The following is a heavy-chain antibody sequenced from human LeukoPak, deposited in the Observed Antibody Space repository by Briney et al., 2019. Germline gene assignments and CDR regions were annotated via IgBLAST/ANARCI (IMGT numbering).Heavy chain of an antibody. CDR2: IKRDGSEK. V-gene: IGHV3-7*01. D-gene: IGHD3-3*01. CDR3: ARDQKGDFWSGYYYYFDY. CDR1: GGSISSYY. J-gene: IGHJ4*02. Sequence: ETLSLTCTVSGGSISSYYWSWIRQPPGKGLEWVANIKRDGSEKYYVDSVKGRFTISRDNAKNSLYLQMNSLRAEDTAVYYCARDQKGDFWSGYYYYFDYWGQGTLVTVSS.